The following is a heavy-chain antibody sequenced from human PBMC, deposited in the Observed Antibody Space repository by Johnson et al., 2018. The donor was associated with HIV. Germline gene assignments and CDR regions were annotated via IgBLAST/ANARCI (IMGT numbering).Heavy chain of an antibody. D-gene: IGHD6-19*01. J-gene: IGHJ3*02. CDR2: ISYDESNK. CDR1: GFTFSSYA. Sequence: QVQLVESGGGVVQPGRSLRLSCAASGFTFSSYAMHWVRQAPGKGLEWVAVISYDESNKYYADSVKGRFTISRDNSKNTLYLQMNSLRAEDTAVYYCAKELALYSSGYGGDAFDIWGQGTMVTVSS. CDR3: AKELALYSSGYGGDAFDI. V-gene: IGHV3-30-3*01.